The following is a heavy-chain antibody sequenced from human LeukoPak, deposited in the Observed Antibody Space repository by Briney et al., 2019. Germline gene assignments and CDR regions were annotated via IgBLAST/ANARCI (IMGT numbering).Heavy chain of an antibody. Sequence: GGSLTLSCAASGFTFSSYSMNWVRQAPGKGLEWVSSISSSSSYIYYADSVKGRFTISRDNAKNSLYLQMNSLRAEDTAVYYCARVGYSSSWYTRNYYYYYYMDVWGKGTTVTVSS. D-gene: IGHD6-13*01. V-gene: IGHV3-21*01. J-gene: IGHJ6*03. CDR2: ISSSSSYI. CDR1: GFTFSSYS. CDR3: ARVGYSSSWYTRNYYYYYYMDV.